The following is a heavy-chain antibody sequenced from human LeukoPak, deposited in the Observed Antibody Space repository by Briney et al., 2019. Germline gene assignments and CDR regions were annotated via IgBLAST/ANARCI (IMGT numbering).Heavy chain of an antibody. CDR1: GGSISSGGYS. CDR2: IYYTGST. J-gene: IGHJ4*02. Sequence: PSETLSLTCAVSGGSISSGGYSWSWIRQPPGKGLEWIGYIYYTGSTSYNPSLKSRVTISADTSKNEFSLKLNSVTAADTAVYYCASRKLGNDYWGQGTLITVSS. V-gene: IGHV4-61*08. CDR3: ASRKLGNDY. D-gene: IGHD7-27*01.